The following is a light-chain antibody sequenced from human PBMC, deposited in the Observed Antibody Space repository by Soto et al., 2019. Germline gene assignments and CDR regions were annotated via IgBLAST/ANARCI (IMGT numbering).Light chain of an antibody. J-gene: IGLJ2*01. CDR2: RND. Sequence: QPVLTQTPSASGTPGQRVTISWSGSNSNMGRNYVYWYQQVPGTAPKLLMYRNDVRPSGVPDRFTGSKSGTSASLAISGLRSEDEADYYCAVWDNSLNGVAFGGGTQLTVL. CDR1: NSNMGRNY. V-gene: IGLV1-47*01. CDR3: AVWDNSLNGVA.